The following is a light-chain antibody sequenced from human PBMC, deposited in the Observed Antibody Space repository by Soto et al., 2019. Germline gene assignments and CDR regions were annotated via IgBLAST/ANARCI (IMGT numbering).Light chain of an antibody. CDR1: QSVSSY. CDR2: DAS. CDR3: QQRSNWPPYT. J-gene: IGKJ2*01. Sequence: EIVLTQSPATLSLSPGERATLSCRASQSVSSYLAWYQQKPGQAPRLLIYDASNRATGIPARFSGSGSGTDITLTISSLEPEEFGVYCCQQRSNWPPYTFGRGTKLEIK. V-gene: IGKV3-11*01.